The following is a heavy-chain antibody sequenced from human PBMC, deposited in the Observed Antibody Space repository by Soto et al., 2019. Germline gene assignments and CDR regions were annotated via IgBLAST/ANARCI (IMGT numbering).Heavy chain of an antibody. J-gene: IGHJ5*02. CDR2: IWHDGINE. CDR3: TKSRRDAYKWGLGLDQ. D-gene: IGHD1-1*01. CDR1: GFTFSDYA. Sequence: QERLVESGGGVVQPGRSLRLSCAVSGFTFSDYAMHWVRQAPGKGLEWVALIWHDGINEFYADSVKGRFTISRDISNNTLYLQMNSLSPEDTAVYYCTKSRRDAYKWGLGLDQWGQGTLVPVSS. V-gene: IGHV3-33*03.